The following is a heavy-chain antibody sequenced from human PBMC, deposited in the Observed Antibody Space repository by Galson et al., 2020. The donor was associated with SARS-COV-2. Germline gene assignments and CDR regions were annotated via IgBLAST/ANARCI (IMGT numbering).Heavy chain of an antibody. CDR3: AKAAPPESIVVVTAIFWFYFDY. V-gene: IGHV3-23*01. CDR2: ISGSGGST. Sequence: GGSLRLSCAASGFTFSSYAMSWVRQAPGKGLEWVSAISGSGGSTYYADSVKGRFTISRDNSKNTLYLQMNSLRAEDTAVYYCAKAAPPESIVVVTAIFWFYFDYWGQGTLVTVSS. J-gene: IGHJ4*02. CDR1: GFTFSSYA. D-gene: IGHD2-21*02.